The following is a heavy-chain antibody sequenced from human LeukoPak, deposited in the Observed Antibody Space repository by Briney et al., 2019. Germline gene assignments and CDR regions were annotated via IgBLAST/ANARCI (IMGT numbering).Heavy chain of an antibody. CDR3: ARDNRIYGGSSSIFDY. CDR1: GGSISSGGYY. D-gene: IGHD6-13*01. V-gene: IGHV4-31*03. CDR2: IYYSGST. Sequence: SETLSLTCTVSGGSISSGGYYWSWIRQHPGKGLEWIGYIYYSGSTYYNPSLKSRVTISVDTSKNQFSVKLSSVTAADTAVYYCARDNRIYGGSSSIFDYWGQGTLVTVSS. J-gene: IGHJ4*02.